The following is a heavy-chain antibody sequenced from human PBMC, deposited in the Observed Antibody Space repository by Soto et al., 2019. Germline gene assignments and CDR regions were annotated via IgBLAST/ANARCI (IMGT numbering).Heavy chain of an antibody. CDR2: ISSSSTI. J-gene: IGHJ4*02. Sequence: GGSLRLSSAASGFTFSSYSMNWVRQAPGKGLEWVSYISSSSTIYYADSVKGRFTISRDNAKNSLYLQMNSLRDEDTAVYYCARGRLWKYQLLFDYWGQGTLVTVSS. D-gene: IGHD2-2*01. CDR1: GFTFSSYS. CDR3: ARGRLWKYQLLFDY. V-gene: IGHV3-48*02.